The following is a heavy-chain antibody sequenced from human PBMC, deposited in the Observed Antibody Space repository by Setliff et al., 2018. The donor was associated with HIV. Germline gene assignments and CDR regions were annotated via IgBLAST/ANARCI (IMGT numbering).Heavy chain of an antibody. CDR1: GVTFNTFA. CDR2: IIPAFGTA. CDR3: ARDGLLVAGIRFDY. V-gene: IGHV1-69*05. D-gene: IGHD6-19*01. J-gene: IGHJ4*01. Sequence: ASVKVSCKASGVTFNTFAINWVRQAPGQGLEWMGGIIPAFGTANYAQKFQGRVTITTDESTSTAYMELSGLRSEDTAVYFCARDGLLVAGIRFDYWGQGTLVTVSS.